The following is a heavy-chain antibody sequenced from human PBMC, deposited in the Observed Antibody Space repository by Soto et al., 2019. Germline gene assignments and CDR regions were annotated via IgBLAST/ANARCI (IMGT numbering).Heavy chain of an antibody. V-gene: IGHV3-23*01. J-gene: IGHJ2*01. CDR3: AKRTVGWYFDL. CDR1: GFTFSSYA. CDR2: ISGSGGST. Sequence: EVQLLESGGGLVQPGGSLRLSCAASGFTFSSYAMNWVRQAPGKGLEWVSVISGSGGSTYYADAVKGRFTIARDNSKNTLYLQMNSLRAEDTAVYYCAKRTVGWYFDLWGRGTLVTVSS. D-gene: IGHD4-17*01.